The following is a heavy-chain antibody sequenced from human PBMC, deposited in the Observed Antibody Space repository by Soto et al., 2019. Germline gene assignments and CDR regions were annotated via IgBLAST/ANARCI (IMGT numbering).Heavy chain of an antibody. CDR2: IYYSGST. V-gene: IGHV4-59*08. D-gene: IGHD2-2*01. CDR1: GGSFSSYY. CDR3: AGRDCSGTNCYYLDYYYMDV. J-gene: IGHJ6*03. Sequence: QVQLQESGPGLVRPSETLSLTCTVSGGSFSSYYWTWIRQSPGKGLEWIGYIYYSGSTDYNPSLCGRLAISIDTSKNQFSLRLNSMTAADTAVYYCAGRDCSGTNCYYLDYYYMDVWGKGTTVTVSS.